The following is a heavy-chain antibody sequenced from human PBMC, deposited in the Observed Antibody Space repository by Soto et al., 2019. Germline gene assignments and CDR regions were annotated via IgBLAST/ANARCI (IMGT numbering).Heavy chain of an antibody. V-gene: IGHV3-33*01. D-gene: IGHD3-10*01. CDR2: IWYDGSNK. CDR1: GFTFSSYG. CDR3: ARDVVREGIDY. Sequence: GGSLRLSCAASGFTFSSYGMHWVRQAPGKGLEWVAVIWYDGSNKYYADSVKGRFTISRDNSKNTLYLQMNSLRAEDTAVYYCARDVVREGIDYWGQGTLVTVSS. J-gene: IGHJ4*02.